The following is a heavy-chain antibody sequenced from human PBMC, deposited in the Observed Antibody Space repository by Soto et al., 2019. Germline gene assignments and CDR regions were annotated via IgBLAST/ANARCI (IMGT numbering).Heavy chain of an antibody. CDR1: GFTFSSYA. V-gene: IGHV3-30-3*01. CDR3: ARDSNQWLVRGPFDY. J-gene: IGHJ4*02. D-gene: IGHD6-19*01. Sequence: GGSLRLSCAASGFTFSSYAMHWVRQAPGKGLEWVAVISYDGSNKYYADSVKGRFTISRDNSKNTLYLQMNSLRAEDTAVYYCARDSNQWLVRGPFDYWGQGTLVTVSS. CDR2: ISYDGSNK.